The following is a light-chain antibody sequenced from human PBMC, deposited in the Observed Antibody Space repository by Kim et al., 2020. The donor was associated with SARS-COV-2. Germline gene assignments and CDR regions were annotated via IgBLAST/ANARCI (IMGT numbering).Light chain of an antibody. V-gene: IGLV3-19*01. CDR3: NSRDSSDDHLVV. J-gene: IGLJ2*01. Sequence: LGQTGRITCQGDSLRSYYASWYQQKPGQAPVLVIYGKNNRPSGIPDRFSGSSSGNTASLTITGAQAEDEADYYCNSRDSSDDHLVVFGGGTQLTVL. CDR1: SLRSYY. CDR2: GKN.